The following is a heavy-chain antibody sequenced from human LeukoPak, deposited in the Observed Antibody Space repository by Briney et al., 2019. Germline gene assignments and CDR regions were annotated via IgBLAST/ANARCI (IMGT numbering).Heavy chain of an antibody. V-gene: IGHV1-69*01. CDR1: GGTFSSYT. D-gene: IGHD5-24*01. J-gene: IGHJ4*02. CDR3: AMTSLDLITLDY. Sequence: SVKVSCKASGGTFSSYTISWVRQAPGQGLEWMGGIIPIFGTANYAQKFQGRVTITADESTSTAYMELSSLRSEDTAVYYCAMTSLDLITLDYWGQGTLVTVSS. CDR2: IIPIFGTA.